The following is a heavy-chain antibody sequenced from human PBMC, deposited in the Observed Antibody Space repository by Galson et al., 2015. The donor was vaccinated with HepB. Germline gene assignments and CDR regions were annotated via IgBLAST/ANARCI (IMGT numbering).Heavy chain of an antibody. J-gene: IGHJ4*02. V-gene: IGHV4-39*07. CDR1: GGSISSSSYY. CDR3: ARVRWPDYGDYILDY. CDR2: IYYSGST. D-gene: IGHD4-17*01. Sequence: LSLTCTVSGGSISSSSYYWGWIRQPPGKGLEWIGSIYYSGSTYYNPSLKSRVTISVDTSKNQFSLKLSSVTAADTAVYYCARVRWPDYGDYILDYWGQGTLVTVSS.